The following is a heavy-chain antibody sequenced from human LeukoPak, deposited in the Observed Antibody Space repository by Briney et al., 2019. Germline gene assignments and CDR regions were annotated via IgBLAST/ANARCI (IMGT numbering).Heavy chain of an antibody. CDR3: ARVHYYDSSGYYYGAFDI. J-gene: IGHJ3*02. Sequence: EASVKVSCKASGYTFTSYGISWVRQAPGQGLEWMGWISAYNGNTNYAQKLQGRVTMTTDTSTSTAYMELRSLRSDGTAVHYCARVHYYDSSGYYYGAFDIWGQGTMVTVSS. V-gene: IGHV1-18*01. CDR2: ISAYNGNT. D-gene: IGHD3-22*01. CDR1: GYTFTSYG.